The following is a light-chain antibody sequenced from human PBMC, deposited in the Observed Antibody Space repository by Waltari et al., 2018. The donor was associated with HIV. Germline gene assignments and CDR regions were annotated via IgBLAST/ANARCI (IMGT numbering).Light chain of an antibody. CDR1: QSLLHSNGYNY. J-gene: IGKJ2*01. CDR3: MQALQTPRYT. CDR2: LGS. V-gene: IGKV2-28*01. Sequence: IVMTQSPLSLHVTPGEPASISCRSSQSLLHSNGYNYLDWYLQKPGQSPQPLIYLGSNRASGVPDRFSGSGSGTDFTLKISRVEAEDVGVYYCMQALQTPRYTFGQGTKLEIK.